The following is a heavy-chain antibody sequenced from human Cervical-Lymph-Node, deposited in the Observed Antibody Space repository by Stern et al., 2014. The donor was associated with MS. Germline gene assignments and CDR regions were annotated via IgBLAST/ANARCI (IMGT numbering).Heavy chain of an antibody. V-gene: IGHV1-69*06. D-gene: IGHD4-11*01. CDR2: IIPIFDTP. CDR3: VLPSTVTTAAFDV. CDR1: GGTFTTFS. Sequence: VQLVQSEAEVKKPGSSVKVSCKASGGTFTTFSINWVRQVPGQSLEWMGGIIPIFDTPHFAQKFQGRVTITADSSTSTVYMALNSLRFDDTAVYYCVLPSTVTTAAFDVWGRGTMVTVSS. J-gene: IGHJ3*01.